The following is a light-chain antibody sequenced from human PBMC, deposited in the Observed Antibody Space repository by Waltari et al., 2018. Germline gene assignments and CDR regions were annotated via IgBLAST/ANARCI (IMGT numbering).Light chain of an antibody. Sequence: SYELTQPPSVSVSPGQTARITCSGDAFPKKSAYWYQQKSGQAPVQVIYEDVKRPSGIPERFSGSSSGTMVTLTISGAQVEDEADYYCYSTDSSGNVQVFGGGTKLTVL. J-gene: IGLJ2*01. V-gene: IGLV3-10*01. CDR2: EDV. CDR1: AFPKKS. CDR3: YSTDSSGNVQV.